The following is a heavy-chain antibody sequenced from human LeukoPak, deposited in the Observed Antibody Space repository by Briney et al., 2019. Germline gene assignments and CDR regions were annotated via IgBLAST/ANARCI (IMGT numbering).Heavy chain of an antibody. CDR3: ASKWYCGGDCYYQIDY. D-gene: IGHD2-21*02. CDR2: ISSDESNK. CDR1: GFTFSNYA. Sequence: GGSLRLSCAASGFTFSNYAMNWVRQAPGKGLEWVALISSDESNKYYADSVKGRFTISRDNSKNTLYLQMDSLRTEDTAVYYCASKWYCGGDCYYQIDYWGQGTLVTVSS. V-gene: IGHV3-30*03. J-gene: IGHJ4*02.